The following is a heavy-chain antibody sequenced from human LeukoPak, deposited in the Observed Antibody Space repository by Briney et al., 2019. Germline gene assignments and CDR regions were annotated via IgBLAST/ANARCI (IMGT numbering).Heavy chain of an antibody. CDR1: GGFLRSYY. J-gene: IGHJ4*02. CDR3: ARQSYSSSWYFFDH. V-gene: IGHV4-59*08. CDR2: IYYSGSS. D-gene: IGHD6-13*01. Sequence: SETLSLTCTVSGGFLRSYYWAWIRQPPGKGLEWIGSIYYSGSSDYNPSLKSRVTISVDTSKDQFSLKLSSVTAADTAVYYCARQSYSSSWYFFDHWGQGALVTVSS.